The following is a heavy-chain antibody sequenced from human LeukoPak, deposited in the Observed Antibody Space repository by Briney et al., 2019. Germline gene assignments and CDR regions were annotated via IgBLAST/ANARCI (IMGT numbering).Heavy chain of an antibody. CDR1: GGPISSYY. V-gene: IGHV4-59*01. CDR2: ITYSGST. Sequence: PSETLSLTCTVSGGPISSYYWSWIRQPPGKGLEWIGYITYSGSTYYNPSLESRVTISLDTSKNQFSLKLTSVTAADTAVYYCARDRGSSGNNYYFDYWGQGTLVTASS. J-gene: IGHJ4*02. CDR3: ARDRGSSGNNYYFDY. D-gene: IGHD6-19*01.